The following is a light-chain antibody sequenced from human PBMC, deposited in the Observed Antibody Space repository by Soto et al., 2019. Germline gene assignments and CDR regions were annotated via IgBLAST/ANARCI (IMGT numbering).Light chain of an antibody. Sequence: EIVLTQSPGTLSLSPGERATLSCRASQSVSSTYLAWYQQKPGQAPRLIIYGASSRATGLPDRFSGSGYGTDFTLTISRLEPEDFAVYYCQQYGTSLWTFGQGTKVEIK. CDR2: GAS. V-gene: IGKV3-20*01. J-gene: IGKJ1*01. CDR1: QSVSSTY. CDR3: QQYGTSLWT.